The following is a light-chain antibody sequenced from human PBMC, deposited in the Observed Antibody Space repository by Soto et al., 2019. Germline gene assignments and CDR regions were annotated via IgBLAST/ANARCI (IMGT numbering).Light chain of an antibody. J-gene: IGLJ7*01. CDR1: NSDVGGYNY. CDR2: DVS. CDR3: SSYTSSSTVI. Sequence: QSALTQPASVSGSPGQSITISCTGTNSDVGGYNYVSWYQQHPGKVPKLMIYDVSNRPSGVSNRFSGSKSGNTASLTISGLQAEDEADYYCSSYTSSSTVIFGGGTQLTVL. V-gene: IGLV2-14*03.